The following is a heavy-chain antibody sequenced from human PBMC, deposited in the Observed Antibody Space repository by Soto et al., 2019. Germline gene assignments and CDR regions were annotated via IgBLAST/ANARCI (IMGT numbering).Heavy chain of an antibody. D-gene: IGHD3-22*01. CDR1: GVTFTRYA. Sequence: PGGSLRLSCAASGVTFTRYAMHGVRKAPGKGLQWVAVIPYDESKKYYADSVKGRFTISRDNSKNTLYLQMNSLRAEDTAVYYCVRDGSIYYDTSGYYRLLWDYWGHGTLVTVSS. V-gene: IGHV3-30-3*01. CDR2: IPYDESKK. J-gene: IGHJ4*01. CDR3: VRDGSIYYDTSGYYRLLWDY.